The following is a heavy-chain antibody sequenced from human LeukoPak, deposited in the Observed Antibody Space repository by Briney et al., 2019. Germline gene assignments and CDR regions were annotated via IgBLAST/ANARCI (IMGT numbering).Heavy chain of an antibody. J-gene: IGHJ4*02. V-gene: IGHV1-69*01. CDR1: GGTFSSYA. CDR3: ARGVRNSGSYYVDY. CDR2: IIPIFGTA. D-gene: IGHD1-26*01. Sequence: ASVKVSCKASGGTFSSYAFSCVRQAPGQGLEWMGGIIPIFGTANYAQKFQGRVTITADESTSTAFMELSSLRSEDTAVYYCARGVRNSGSYYVDYWGQGTLVTVSS.